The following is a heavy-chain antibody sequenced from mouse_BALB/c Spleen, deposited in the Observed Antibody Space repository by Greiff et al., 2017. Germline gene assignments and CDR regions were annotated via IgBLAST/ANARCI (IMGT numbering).Heavy chain of an antibody. V-gene: IGHV1S137*01. D-gene: IGHD2-2*01. CDR1: GYTFTDYA. CDR3: ARSGGYDLYAMDY. J-gene: IGHJ4*01. Sequence: VKLQQSGAELVRPGVSVKISCKGSGYTFTDYAMHWVKQSHAKSLEWIGVISTYYGDASYNQKFKGKATMTVDKSSSTAYMELARLTSEDSAIYYCARSGGYDLYAMDYWGQGTSVTVSS. CDR2: ISTYYGDA.